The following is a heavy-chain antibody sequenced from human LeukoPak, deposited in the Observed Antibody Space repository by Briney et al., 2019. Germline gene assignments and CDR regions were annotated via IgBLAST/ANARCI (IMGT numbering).Heavy chain of an antibody. J-gene: IGHJ5*02. CDR3: ARFSYDSSGYYYWFDP. CDR1: GGSISSYY. Sequence: SETLPLTCTVSGGSISSYYWSWIRQPPGKGLEWIGYIYTSGSTNYNPSLKSRVTISVDTSKNQFSLKLSSVTAADTAVYYCARFSYDSSGYYYWFDPWGQGTLVTVSS. V-gene: IGHV4-4*09. CDR2: IYTSGST. D-gene: IGHD3-22*01.